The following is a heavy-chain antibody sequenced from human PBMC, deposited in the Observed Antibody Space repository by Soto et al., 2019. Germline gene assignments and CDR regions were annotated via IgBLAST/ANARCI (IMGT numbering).Heavy chain of an antibody. Sequence: PSETLSLTCAVSGGSISRSNWWSWVRQPPGKGLEWIGEIYHSGSTNYNPSLKSRVAISVDKSKDQFSLKLSSVTAADTAVYYCARDRGMAGLVDYYYYGMDFWGQGTTVT. V-gene: IGHV4-4*02. CDR1: GGSISRSNW. D-gene: IGHD3-10*01. CDR2: IYHSGST. J-gene: IGHJ6*02. CDR3: ARDRGMAGLVDYYYYGMDF.